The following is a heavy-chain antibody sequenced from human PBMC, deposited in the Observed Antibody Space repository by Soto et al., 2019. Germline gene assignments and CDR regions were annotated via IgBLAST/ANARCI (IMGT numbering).Heavy chain of an antibody. CDR2: IYPGDSDT. D-gene: IGHD1-26*01. CDR1: GYSFTSYW. J-gene: IGHJ3*02. Sequence: PGESLKISCKGSGYSFTSYWIGWVRQMPGKGLEWMGIIYPGDSDTRYSPSFQGQVTISADKSISTAYLQWSSLKASDTAMYYCARDQALSGSEGAFDIWGQGTMVTVSS. CDR3: ARDQALSGSEGAFDI. V-gene: IGHV5-51*01.